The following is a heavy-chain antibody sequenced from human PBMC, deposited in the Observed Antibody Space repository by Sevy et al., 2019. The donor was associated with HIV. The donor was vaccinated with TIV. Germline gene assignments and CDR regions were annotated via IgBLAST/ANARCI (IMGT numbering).Heavy chain of an antibody. CDR1: RFTFSNYW. CDR3: ARDITIFGVVNKYFDY. J-gene: IGHJ4*02. D-gene: IGHD3-3*01. CDR2: IKQDGSEK. Sequence: GGSQRLSCAASRFTFSNYWMSWVRQAPGKGLEWVANIKQDGSEKYYVDSVKGRFTISRDNAKNSLYLQMNSLRAEDTAVYYCARDITIFGVVNKYFDYWGQGTLVTVSS. V-gene: IGHV3-7*03.